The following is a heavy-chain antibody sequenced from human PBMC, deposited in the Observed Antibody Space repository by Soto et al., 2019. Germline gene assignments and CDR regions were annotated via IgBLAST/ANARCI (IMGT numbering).Heavy chain of an antibody. D-gene: IGHD1-26*01. CDR1: GFTFSSYA. J-gene: IGHJ4*02. CDR2: ISGSGGST. Sequence: EVQLLESGGGLVQPGGSLRLSCAASGFTFSSYAMSWVRQAPGKGLEWVSAISGSGGSTYYADSVKGRFTISRDNSKNTLYLKRNSLRAEDTAVYSWATYIVGATRHNDYWGQGTLVTVSS. V-gene: IGHV3-23*01. CDR3: ATYIVGATRHNDY.